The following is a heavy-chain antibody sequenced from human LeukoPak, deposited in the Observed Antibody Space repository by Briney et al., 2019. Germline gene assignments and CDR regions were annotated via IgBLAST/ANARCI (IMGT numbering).Heavy chain of an antibody. CDR1: GFTFSSYS. V-gene: IGHV3-21*01. CDR2: ISSSSSYI. CDR3: ARAGDYDFWSGYYLDY. D-gene: IGHD3-3*01. J-gene: IGHJ4*02. Sequence: KTGGSLRLSCAASGFTFSSYSMNWVRQAPGKGLEWVSSISSSSSYIYYADSVKGRFTISRDNAKNSLYLQMNSLRAEDTAVYYCARAGDYDFWSGYYLDYWGQGTLVTVSS.